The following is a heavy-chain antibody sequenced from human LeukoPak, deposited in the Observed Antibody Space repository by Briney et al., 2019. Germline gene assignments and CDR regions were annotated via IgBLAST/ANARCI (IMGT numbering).Heavy chain of an antibody. D-gene: IGHD3-22*01. CDR1: GYIFTDYY. CDR3: ARDPVYYDSSGYNDAFDI. Sequence: GASVKVSCKASGYIFTDYYMHWVRQAPGQELGWMGRINPNSGGTNYAQKFQGRVTMTRDTSISTAYTELSSLRSDDTAVYYCARDPVYYDSSGYNDAFDIWGQGTMVTVSS. V-gene: IGHV1/OR15-1*02. J-gene: IGHJ3*02. CDR2: INPNSGGT.